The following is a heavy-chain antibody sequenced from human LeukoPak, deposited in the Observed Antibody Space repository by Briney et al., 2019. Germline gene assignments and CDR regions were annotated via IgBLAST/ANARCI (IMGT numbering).Heavy chain of an antibody. D-gene: IGHD3-22*01. Sequence: PSETLSLTCTVSGGSISSYYWSWIRQPAGKGLEWIGRIYTSGSTNYNPSLKSRVTMSVDTSKNQFSLKLSSVTAADTAVYYCARDYGRHCDSSGYYSFPNYFDYWGQGTLVTVSS. CDR3: ARDYGRHCDSSGYYSFPNYFDY. CDR1: GGSISSYY. CDR2: IYTSGST. V-gene: IGHV4-4*07. J-gene: IGHJ4*02.